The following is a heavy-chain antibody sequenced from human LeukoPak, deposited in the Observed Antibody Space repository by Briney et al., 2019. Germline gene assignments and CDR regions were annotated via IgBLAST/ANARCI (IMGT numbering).Heavy chain of an antibody. CDR3: AKDSGGGVYYFDY. Sequence: PGGSLRLSCAASGFTFSSYAMSWVRQAPGKALEWVSAISGSGGSTYYADSVKGRFTIPRDNSKNTLYLQMNSLRAEDTAVYYCAKDSGGGVYYFDYWGQGTLVTVSS. CDR1: GFTFSSYA. V-gene: IGHV3-23*01. CDR2: ISGSGGST. D-gene: IGHD2-8*02. J-gene: IGHJ4*02.